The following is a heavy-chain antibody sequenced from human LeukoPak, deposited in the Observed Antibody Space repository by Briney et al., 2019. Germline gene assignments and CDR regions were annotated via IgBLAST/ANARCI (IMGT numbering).Heavy chain of an antibody. CDR3: ARSVPYGDYVWAGYYYGMDV. CDR2: IIPIFGTA. J-gene: IGHJ6*02. D-gene: IGHD4-17*01. CDR1: GGTFSSYA. Sequence: ASVTVSCTASGGTFSSYAISWVRQAPGQGHEWMGGIIPIFGTANYAQKFQGRVTITADESTSTAYMELSSLRSEDTAVYYCARSVPYGDYVWAGYYYGMDVWGQGTTVTVSS. V-gene: IGHV1-69*13.